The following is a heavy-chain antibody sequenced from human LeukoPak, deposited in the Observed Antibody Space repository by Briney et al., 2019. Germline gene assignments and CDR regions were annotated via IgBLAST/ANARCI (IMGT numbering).Heavy chain of an antibody. D-gene: IGHD2-2*01. V-gene: IGHV4-34*01. Sequence: SETLSLTCAVYGGSFGGYYWSWIRQPPGKGLEWIGEINHSGSTNYNPSLKSRVTISVDTSKNQFSLKLSSVTAADTAVYYCARVRYYCSSTSCYAPSYYYYGMDVWGQGTTVTVSS. CDR2: INHSGST. CDR3: ARVRYYCSSTSCYAPSYYYYGMDV. CDR1: GGSFGGYY. J-gene: IGHJ6*02.